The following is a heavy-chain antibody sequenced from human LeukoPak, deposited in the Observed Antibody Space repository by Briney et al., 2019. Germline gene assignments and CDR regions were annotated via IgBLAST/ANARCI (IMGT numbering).Heavy chain of an antibody. CDR3: TRRYLNGMDV. D-gene: IGHD1-1*01. Sequence: ASVKVSCKASGYIFTSFYMHWVRQAPGQGLEWMGIINPSGGGTTYAQKFQGRVTMTRDTSTSTVYMELSSLRSEDTAVYYCTRRYLNGMDVWGQGTRSPSP. V-gene: IGHV1-46*01. CDR2: INPSGGGT. J-gene: IGHJ6*02. CDR1: GYIFTSFY.